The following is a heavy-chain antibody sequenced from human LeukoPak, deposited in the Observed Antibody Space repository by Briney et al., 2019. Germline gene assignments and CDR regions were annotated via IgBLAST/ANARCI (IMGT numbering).Heavy chain of an antibody. V-gene: IGHV4-34*01. J-gene: IGHJ4*02. Sequence: PSETLSLTCTVSGGSISSYYWSWIRQPPGKGLEWIGEINHSGSTNYNPSLKSRVTISVDTSKNQSSLKLSSVTAADTAVYYCARVRDIVVVPAAMRSLIDYWGQGTLVTVSS. CDR1: GGSISSYY. CDR3: ARVRDIVVVPAAMRSLIDY. D-gene: IGHD2-2*01. CDR2: INHSGST.